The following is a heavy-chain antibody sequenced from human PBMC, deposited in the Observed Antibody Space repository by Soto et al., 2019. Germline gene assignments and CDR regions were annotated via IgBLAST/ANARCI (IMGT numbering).Heavy chain of an antibody. Sequence: SETLSLTCTVSGGSISSGGYYWSWIRRHPGKGLEWIGYIYYSGSTYYNPSLKSRLTISVDTSKNPFSLILSSVTAADTAVYYCARSNGYYSDYWGQGTLVTVSS. CDR1: GGSISSGGYY. J-gene: IGHJ4*02. D-gene: IGHD3-3*01. CDR3: ARSNGYYSDY. V-gene: IGHV4-31*03. CDR2: IYYSGST.